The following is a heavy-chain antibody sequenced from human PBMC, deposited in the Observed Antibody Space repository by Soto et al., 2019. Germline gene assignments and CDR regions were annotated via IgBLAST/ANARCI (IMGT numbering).Heavy chain of an antibody. D-gene: IGHD3-3*01. CDR2: IYYSGST. CDR3: ARWWSGSRQGFDP. V-gene: IGHV4-31*03. CDR1: GGSISSGDYY. Sequence: QVQLQESGPGLVKPSQTLSLTCTVSGGSISSGDYYWSWIRQHAGKGLEWIGYIYYSGSTYYNPSLKSRVTISVDTSKNQFYLKLSSVTAADTAVYYCARWWSGSRQGFDPWGQGTLVTVSS. J-gene: IGHJ5*02.